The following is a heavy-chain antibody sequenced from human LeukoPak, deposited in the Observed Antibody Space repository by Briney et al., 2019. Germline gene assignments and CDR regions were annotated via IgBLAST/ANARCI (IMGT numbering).Heavy chain of an antibody. CDR2: IYYSGST. V-gene: IGHV4-31*03. Sequence: SETLSLTCTVSGGSISSGGYYWSWIRRHPGKGLEWIGYIYYSGSTYYNPSLKSRVTISVDTSKNQFSLKLSSVTAADTAVYYCARIRCSGGSCYHYYYYYMDVWGKGTTVTVSS. J-gene: IGHJ6*03. CDR1: GGSISSGGYY. CDR3: ARIRCSGGSCYHYYYYYMDV. D-gene: IGHD2-15*01.